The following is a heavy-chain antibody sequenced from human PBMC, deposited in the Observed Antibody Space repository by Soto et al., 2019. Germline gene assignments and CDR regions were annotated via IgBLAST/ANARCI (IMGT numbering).Heavy chain of an antibody. J-gene: IGHJ5*02. CDR1: GGSISSGGYY. V-gene: IGHV4-31*02. Sequence: PXETLSLTCTVSGGSISSGGYYWSWIRQHPGKGLEWIGYIYYSGSTYYNPSLKSRVTISVDTSKNQFSLKLSSVTAADTAVYYCARVRSYYYDSSGYPNWFDPWGQGTLVTVSS. D-gene: IGHD3-22*01. CDR3: ARVRSYYYDSSGYPNWFDP. CDR2: IYYSGST.